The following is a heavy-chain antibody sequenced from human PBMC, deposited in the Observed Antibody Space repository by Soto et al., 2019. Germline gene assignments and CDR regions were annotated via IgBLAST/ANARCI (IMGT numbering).Heavy chain of an antibody. CDR2: TNPKSGDT. CDR1: GYTFTDYN. J-gene: IGHJ5*02. V-gene: IGHV1-2*02. CDR3: TTGTGSSWFDP. D-gene: IGHD3-10*01. Sequence: QVQLVQSGAEVKKPGASVKVSCKASGYTFTDYNIHWVRQAPGQGLEWLAWTNPKSGDTNSAQKFQGRVTMTRDTSISIAYMELSRVISGDTAVYYCTTGTGSSWFDPWGQGSLVTVSS.